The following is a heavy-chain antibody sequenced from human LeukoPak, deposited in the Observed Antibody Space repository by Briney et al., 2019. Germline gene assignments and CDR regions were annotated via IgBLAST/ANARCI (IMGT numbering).Heavy chain of an antibody. D-gene: IGHD2-2*01. Sequence: ASVKVSCKASGYTFTSYGISWVRQAPGQGLEWMGWISAYNGNTNYAQKLQGRVTMTTDTSTSTAYMELRSLRSDDTAVYYSARDPDHRIPIVVVPAAILRYMDVWGKGTTVTVSS. J-gene: IGHJ6*03. V-gene: IGHV1-18*01. CDR3: ARDPDHRIPIVVVPAAILRYMDV. CDR2: ISAYNGNT. CDR1: GYTFTSYG.